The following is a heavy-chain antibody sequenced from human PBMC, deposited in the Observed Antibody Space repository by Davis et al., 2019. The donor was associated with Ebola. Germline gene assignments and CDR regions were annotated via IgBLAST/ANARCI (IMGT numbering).Heavy chain of an antibody. J-gene: IGHJ4*02. V-gene: IGHV3-33*01. CDR1: GFTFSSYG. Sequence: GESLKISCAASGFTFSSYGMHWVRQAPGKGLEWVAVIWYDGSNKYYADSVKGRFTISRDNSKNTLYLQMNSLRAEDTAVYYCARINSNGDFEYWGQGTVVTVSS. CDR3: ARINSNGDFEY. D-gene: IGHD2/OR15-2a*01. CDR2: IWYDGSNK.